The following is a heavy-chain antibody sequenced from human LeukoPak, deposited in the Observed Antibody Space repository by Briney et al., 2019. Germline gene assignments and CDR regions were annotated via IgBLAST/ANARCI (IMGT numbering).Heavy chain of an antibody. D-gene: IGHD6-19*01. Sequence: SETLSLTCTVFGDSVSSGSYYWSWIRQPPGKGLEWIGYLYYRGSTNYNPPLKSRVTISVDTSQNQFSLKLSSVTAADTAIYYCARQGSSGWYFGYWGQGTLVTVSS. V-gene: IGHV4-61*01. CDR2: LYYRGST. CDR3: ARQGSSGWYFGY. CDR1: GDSVSSGSYY. J-gene: IGHJ4*02.